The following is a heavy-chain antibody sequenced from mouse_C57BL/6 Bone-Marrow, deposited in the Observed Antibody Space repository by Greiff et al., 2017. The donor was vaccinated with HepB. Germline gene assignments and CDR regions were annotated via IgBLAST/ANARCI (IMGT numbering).Heavy chain of an antibody. Sequence: VKLQESGPGLVAPSQSLSITCTVSGFSLTGYAISWVRQPPGKGLEWLGVIWTGGGTNYNSALKSRLSISKDNSKSQVFLKMNSLQTDDTARYYCARSYDGYPAWFAYWGQGTLVTVSA. CDR1: GFSLTGYA. D-gene: IGHD2-3*01. J-gene: IGHJ3*01. CDR3: ARSYDGYPAWFAY. CDR2: IWTGGGT. V-gene: IGHV2-9-1*01.